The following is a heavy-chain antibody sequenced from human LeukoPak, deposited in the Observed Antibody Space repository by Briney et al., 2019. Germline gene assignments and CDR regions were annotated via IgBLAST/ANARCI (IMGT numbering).Heavy chain of an antibody. CDR1: GYTFTSYD. CDR2: MNPNSGNT. CDR3: ARDGSSVVPAAIDY. V-gene: IGHV1-8*01. Sequence: EASVKVSCKASGYTFTSYDINWVRQATGQGLEWMGWMNPNSGNTGYAQKFQGRVTMTRNTSISTAYMELSSLRSEDTAVYYCARDGSSVVPAAIDYWGQGTLVTVSS. D-gene: IGHD2-2*01. J-gene: IGHJ4*02.